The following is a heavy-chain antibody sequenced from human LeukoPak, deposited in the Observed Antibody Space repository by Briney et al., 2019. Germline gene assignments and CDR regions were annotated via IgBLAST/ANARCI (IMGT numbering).Heavy chain of an antibody. J-gene: IGHJ4*02. CDR1: GDSVSSNSAA. CDR3: VSRRYDC. CDR2: TYYRSKWYT. Sequence: SQTLSLTCGISGDSVSSNSAAWGWIRQSPSRDLEWLGRTYYRSKWYTEYAVSVKSRIIINPDTSKNQFSLRLNSVTPEDTAVYYCVSRRYDCWGQGTLVTVSS. V-gene: IGHV6-1*01. D-gene: IGHD5/OR15-5a*01.